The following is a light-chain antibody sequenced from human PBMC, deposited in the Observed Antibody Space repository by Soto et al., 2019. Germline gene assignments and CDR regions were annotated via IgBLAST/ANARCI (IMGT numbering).Light chain of an antibody. CDR2: RNN. J-gene: IGLJ2*01. CDR1: SSNIGSNY. V-gene: IGLV1-47*01. CDR3: AAWDDSLSGL. Sequence: QSVLTQPPSASGTPGQRVTISCSGSSSNIGSNYVYWYQQLPGTAPKLLIYRNNQRPSGVPDRFSGSKSGTSASLAISGLRSQDEADYYCAAWDDSLSGLFGGGTKLPVL.